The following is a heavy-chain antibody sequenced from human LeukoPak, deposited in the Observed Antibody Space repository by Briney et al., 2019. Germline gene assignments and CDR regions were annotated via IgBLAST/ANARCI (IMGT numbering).Heavy chain of an antibody. CDR3: ARDRPGVDGYNWERSDAFDI. CDR2: IYYSGST. D-gene: IGHD5-24*01. CDR1: GGSISSGDYY. V-gene: IGHV4-30-4*01. Sequence: PSQTLSLTCTVSGGSISSGDYYWSWIRQPPGKGLEWIGYIYYSGSTYYNPSLKSRVTISVDTSKNQFSLKLSSVTAADTAVYYCARDRPGVDGYNWERSDAFDIWGQGTMVTVSS. J-gene: IGHJ3*02.